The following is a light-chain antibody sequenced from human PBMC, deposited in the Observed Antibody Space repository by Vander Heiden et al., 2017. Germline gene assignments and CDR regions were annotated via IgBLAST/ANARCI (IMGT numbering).Light chain of an antibody. V-gene: IGLV2-14*01. Sequence: QSALTQPASVSGSPGPSITISCTGTSSDVGGYNYVSWYQQHPGKAPKLMIYDVSNRPSGVSNRFSGSKSGNTASLTISGLQAEDEADYYCSSYTSSSTLLVFGTGTKVTVL. CDR1: SSDVGGYNY. J-gene: IGLJ1*01. CDR2: DVS. CDR3: SSYTSSSTLLV.